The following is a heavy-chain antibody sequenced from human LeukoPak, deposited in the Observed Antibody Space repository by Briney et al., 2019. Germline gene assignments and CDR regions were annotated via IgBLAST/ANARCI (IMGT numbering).Heavy chain of an antibody. D-gene: IGHD2-2*01. CDR3: AKVSYHDAFDI. CDR2: ISWDGGST. J-gene: IGHJ3*02. Sequence: QSGGSLRLSCAASGFTFDDYAMHWVRQAPGKGLEWVSLISWDGGSTYYADSVKGRFTISRDNSKNSLYLQMNSLRVEDMALYYCAKVSYHDAFDIWGQGTMVTVSS. V-gene: IGHV3-43D*03. CDR1: GFTFDDYA.